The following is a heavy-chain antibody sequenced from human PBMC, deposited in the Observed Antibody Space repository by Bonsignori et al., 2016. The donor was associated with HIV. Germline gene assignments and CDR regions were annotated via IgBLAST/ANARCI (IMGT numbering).Heavy chain of an antibody. Sequence: WVRQAPGQGLEWMGWINPNTGSTNYAQKFQGRVTMTRDTSISTAYMELSSLRSDDTAVYYCARDRKWELFLGYWGQGTLVTVSS. J-gene: IGHJ4*02. CDR3: ARDRKWELFLGY. CDR2: INPNTGST. D-gene: IGHD1-26*01. V-gene: IGHV1-2*02.